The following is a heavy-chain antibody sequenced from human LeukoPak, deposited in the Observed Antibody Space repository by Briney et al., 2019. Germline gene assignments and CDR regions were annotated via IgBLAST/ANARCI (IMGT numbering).Heavy chain of an antibody. V-gene: IGHV1-69*05. J-gene: IGHJ5*02. CDR1: GGTFSSYA. CDR3: ARGGAAACSSTSCYDQYNWFDP. Sequence: ASVKVSCKAPGGTFSSYAISWVRRAPGQGLEWMGGIIPIFGTANYAQKFQGRVTITTDESTSTAYMELSSLRSEDTAVYYCARGGAAACSSTSCYDQYNWFDPWGQGTLVTVSS. D-gene: IGHD2-2*01. CDR2: IIPIFGTA.